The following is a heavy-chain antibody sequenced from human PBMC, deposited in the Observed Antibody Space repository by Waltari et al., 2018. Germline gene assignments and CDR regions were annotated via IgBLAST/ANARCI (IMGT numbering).Heavy chain of an antibody. CDR2: VYHSGSP. D-gene: IGHD2-21*01. J-gene: IGHJ4*02. CDR1: GYSISSGYY. CDR3: ARLAYCGGDCYLYFDY. Sequence: QVQLQESGPGLVKPSETLSLTCAVSGYSISSGYYWGWIRQPPGKGLEWIGSVYHSGSPHYSPSLKMRVIISVDTSKNQFSLKLSSVTAADTAVYYCARLAYCGGDCYLYFDYWGQGTLVTVSS. V-gene: IGHV4-38-2*01.